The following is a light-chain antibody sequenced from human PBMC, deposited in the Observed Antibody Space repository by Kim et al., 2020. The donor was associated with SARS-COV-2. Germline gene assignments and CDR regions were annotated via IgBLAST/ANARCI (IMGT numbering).Light chain of an antibody. Sequence: QRVTFSCAGTSSKVGAGYGVHWYQQIPGTAPKLLISDTTNRPSGVPDRFSGSISGTSASLVITGLQVDDEADYYCQSFDNSLGGVVFGGGTKVTVL. CDR2: DTT. V-gene: IGLV1-40*01. J-gene: IGLJ2*01. CDR3: QSFDNSLGGVV. CDR1: SSKVGAGYG.